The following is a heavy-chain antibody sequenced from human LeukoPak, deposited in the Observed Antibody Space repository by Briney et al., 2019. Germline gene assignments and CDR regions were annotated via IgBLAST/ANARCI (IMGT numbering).Heavy chain of an antibody. Sequence: PGGSLRLSCVASGITFNSYSMNWVRQAPGKGLEWVSGISWNSVVKGYADSVKGRFTISRDNAKNSLYLQMNSLRAEDTALYYCAKAGGPRLWGEDGFDIWGQGTRVTVSS. D-gene: IGHD3-16*01. CDR1: GITFNSYS. J-gene: IGHJ3*02. CDR3: AKAGGPRLWGEDGFDI. V-gene: IGHV3-9*01. CDR2: ISWNSVVK.